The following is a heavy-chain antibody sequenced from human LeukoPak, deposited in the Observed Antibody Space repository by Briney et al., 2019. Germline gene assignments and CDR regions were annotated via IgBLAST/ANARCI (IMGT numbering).Heavy chain of an antibody. Sequence: KPSETLPLTCTVSGGSISSSSYYWGWIRQPPGKGLEWIGSIYYSGSTYYNPSLKSRVTISVDTSKNQFSLKLSSVTAADTAVYYCARQVDYYDSSGYLGYYFDYWGQGTLVTVSS. J-gene: IGHJ4*02. V-gene: IGHV4-39*01. CDR3: ARQVDYYDSSGYLGYYFDY. D-gene: IGHD3-22*01. CDR2: IYYSGST. CDR1: GGSISSSSYY.